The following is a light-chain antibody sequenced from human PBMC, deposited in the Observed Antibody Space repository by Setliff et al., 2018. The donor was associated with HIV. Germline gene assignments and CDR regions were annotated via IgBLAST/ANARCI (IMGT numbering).Light chain of an antibody. CDR3: SSYTGTYSFL. CDR1: SSDVGSYNY. Sequence: QSVLTQPRSVSGSPGQSVTIPCTGTSSDVGSYNYVTWYQQHPGKVPKLMIYDVTRRPSGVPDRFSGSRSGNTASLTISGLQAEDEADYYCSSYTGTYSFLFGGGTKVTVL. V-gene: IGLV2-11*01. J-gene: IGLJ2*01. CDR2: DVT.